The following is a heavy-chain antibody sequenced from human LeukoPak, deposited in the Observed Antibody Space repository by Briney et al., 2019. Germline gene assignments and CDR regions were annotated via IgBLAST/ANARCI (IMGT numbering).Heavy chain of an antibody. CDR1: RGTFSSYA. J-gene: IGHJ5*02. Sequence: ASVKVSCKASRGTFSSYAISWVRQAPGQGLEWMGGIIPIFGTANYAQKFQGRVTITADESTSTAYMELSSLRSEDTAVYYCARNKRPGKRTVNWFDPWGQGTLVTVSS. D-gene: IGHD1/OR15-1a*01. V-gene: IGHV1-69*13. CDR2: IIPIFGTA. CDR3: ARNKRPGKRTVNWFDP.